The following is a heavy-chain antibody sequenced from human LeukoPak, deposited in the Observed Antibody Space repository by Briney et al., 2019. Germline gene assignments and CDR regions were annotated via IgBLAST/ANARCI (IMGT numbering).Heavy chain of an antibody. CDR2: IGTAGDT. CDR3: ARGGSNGWFDP. J-gene: IGHJ5*02. CDR1: GFTFSSYD. D-gene: IGHD4-11*01. Sequence: GGSLRLSCAASGFTFSSYDMHWVRQATGKGPEWVSAIGTAGDTYYPGSVKGRFTISRENAKNSLYLQMNSLRAEDTAVYYCARGGSNGWFDPWGQGTLVTVSS. V-gene: IGHV3-13*01.